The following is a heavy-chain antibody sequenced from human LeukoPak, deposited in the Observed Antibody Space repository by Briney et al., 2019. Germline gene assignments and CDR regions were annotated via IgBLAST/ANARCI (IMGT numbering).Heavy chain of an antibody. CDR2: IYTSGST. CDR3: ARVVPYYYDSSGYYYGDAFDI. CDR1: GVSISTYY. J-gene: IGHJ3*02. V-gene: IGHV4-4*07. D-gene: IGHD3-22*01. Sequence: SETLTLTCTVSGVSISTYYWTWIRQPAGKGLEWIGRIYTSGSTNYNPSLKSRVTISVDTSKNQFSLKLSSVTAADTAVYYCARVVPYYYDSSGYYYGDAFDIWGQGTMVTVSS.